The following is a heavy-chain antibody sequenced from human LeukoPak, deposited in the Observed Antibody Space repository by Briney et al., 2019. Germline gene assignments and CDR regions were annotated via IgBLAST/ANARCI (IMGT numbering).Heavy chain of an antibody. V-gene: IGHV1-69*13. J-gene: IGHJ4*02. D-gene: IGHD3-9*01. CDR1: GGTFSSYA. CDR2: IIPIFGTA. CDR3: ARVKDILTGPLDY. Sequence: GASVKVSCKASGGTFSSYAISWVRQAPGQGLEWMGGIIPIFGTANYAQKFQGRVTITADESTSTAYMELSSLRSEDTAVYYSARVKDILTGPLDYWGQGTLVTVSS.